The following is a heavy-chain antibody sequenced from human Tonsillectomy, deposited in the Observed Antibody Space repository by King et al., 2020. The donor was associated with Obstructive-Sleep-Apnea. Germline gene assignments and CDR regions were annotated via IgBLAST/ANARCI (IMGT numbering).Heavy chain of an antibody. D-gene: IGHD3-10*01. Sequence: VQLVESGGGLVQPGGSLRLSCAASGFTFSSYDMHWVRQATGKGLEWVSAIGTAGDTYYPGSVKGRFTISRENAKNSLYLQMNSLRAGDTAVYYCAREGSGRSFDYWGQGTLVTVSS. J-gene: IGHJ4*02. V-gene: IGHV3-13*01. CDR2: IGTAGDT. CDR1: GFTFSSYD. CDR3: AREGSGRSFDY.